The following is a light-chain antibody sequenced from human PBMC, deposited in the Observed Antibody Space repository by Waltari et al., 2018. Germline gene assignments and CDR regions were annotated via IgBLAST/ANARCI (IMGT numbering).Light chain of an antibody. J-gene: IGKJ4*01. Sequence: DIQMTQSPSALSASVGDRGTINCRASQNINIFLSWYQKRPGRAPRLLIYAASSLHSGVPSRFSGSGSGTDFTLTIASLQPEDFATYYCQQSDTFFALTFGGGTKVEI. CDR2: AAS. V-gene: IGKV1-39*01. CDR1: QNINIF. CDR3: QQSDTFFALT.